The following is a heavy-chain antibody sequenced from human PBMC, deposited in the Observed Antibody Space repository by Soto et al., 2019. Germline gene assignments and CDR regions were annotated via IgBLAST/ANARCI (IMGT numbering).Heavy chain of an antibody. CDR2: INHSGST. D-gene: IGHD2-15*01. V-gene: IGHV4-34*01. Sequence: QVQLQQWGAGLLKPSETLSLTCAVYGGSFSGYYWSWIRQPPGKGLEWIGEINHSGSTNYNPSLKSLVTISVDTSKNQFSLKLSSVTAADTAVYYCARGDCSGGSCYSTGDYWGQGTLVTVSS. CDR3: ARGDCSGGSCYSTGDY. J-gene: IGHJ4*02. CDR1: GGSFSGYY.